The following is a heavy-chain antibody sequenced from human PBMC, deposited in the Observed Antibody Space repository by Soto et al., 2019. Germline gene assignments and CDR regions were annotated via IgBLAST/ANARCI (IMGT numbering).Heavy chain of an antibody. CDR3: AKEFLQDWGQDYYYGMDV. D-gene: IGHD7-27*01. CDR2: ISGSGDST. J-gene: IGHJ6*02. V-gene: IGHV3-23*01. CDR1: GFTLSDYA. Sequence: SLRLSCAASGFTLSDYAMTWVRQGPGKGLEWVSAISGSGDSTYYTDSVKGRFTISRDNSKNTLYLEMNGLRAEDTAVYYCAKEFLQDWGQDYYYGMDVWGQGTTVTVSS.